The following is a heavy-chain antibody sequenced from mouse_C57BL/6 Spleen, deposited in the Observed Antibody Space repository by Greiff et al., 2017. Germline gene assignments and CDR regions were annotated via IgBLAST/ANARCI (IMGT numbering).Heavy chain of an antibody. CDR3: ARGGLYYDYDGGDYYAMDY. CDR2: INPNNGGT. J-gene: IGHJ4*01. D-gene: IGHD2-4*01. CDR1: GYTFTDYN. Sequence: EVQRVESGPELVKPGASVKMSCKASGYTFTDYNMHWVKQSHGKSLEWIGYINPNNGGTSYNQKFKGKATLTVNKSSSTAYMELRSLTSEDSAVYYCARGGLYYDYDGGDYYAMDYWGQGTSVTVSS. V-gene: IGHV1-22*01.